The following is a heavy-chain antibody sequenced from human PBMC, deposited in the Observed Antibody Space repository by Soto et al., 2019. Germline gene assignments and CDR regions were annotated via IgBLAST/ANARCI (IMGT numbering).Heavy chain of an antibody. V-gene: IGHV4-31*03. CDR3: ARSRRGAVATFDL. Sequence: SETLSLTCTVSGASVSSGGYYWSWIRQHPEKGLEWIGYIYNSGLISYNPSLKSRIVVSRDTSRDQLSLKVTSVTAADTAVYFCARSRRGAVATFDLWGQGTPVTVSS. J-gene: IGHJ4*02. CDR1: GASVSSGGYY. CDR2: IYNSGLI. D-gene: IGHD2-15*01.